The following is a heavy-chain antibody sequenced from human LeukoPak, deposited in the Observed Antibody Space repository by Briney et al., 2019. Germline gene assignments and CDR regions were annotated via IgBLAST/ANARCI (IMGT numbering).Heavy chain of an antibody. CDR1: GFTFSDAW. D-gene: IGHD3-10*01. J-gene: IGHJ4*02. CDR2: IKRKIDGGGTA. V-gene: IGHV3-15*01. CDR3: THHLHYFASD. Sequence: GGSLRLSCAASGFTFSDAWMSWVRQAPGKGLEWVGRIKRKIDGGGTADYAAPVTGRFTISRDDSKNTLYLQMNSLETEDTGVYYCTHHLHYFASDWGQGTLVTVSS.